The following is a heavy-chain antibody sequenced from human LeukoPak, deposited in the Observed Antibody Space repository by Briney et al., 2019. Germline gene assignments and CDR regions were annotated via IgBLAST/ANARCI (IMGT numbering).Heavy chain of an antibody. V-gene: IGHV3-7*03. CDR3: TRLVPPSNYGSGSYPGVVASADFDY. CDR1: GFTFSNYW. Sequence: GGSLRLSCAASGFTFSNYWMTWVRRAPGKGLEWVANIRRDGSETHYVDSVMGRFTISRDNAKNSLYLQMNSLKTEDTAVYYCTRLVPPSNYGSGSYPGVVASADFDYWGQGTLVTVSS. D-gene: IGHD3-10*01. CDR2: IRRDGSET. J-gene: IGHJ4*02.